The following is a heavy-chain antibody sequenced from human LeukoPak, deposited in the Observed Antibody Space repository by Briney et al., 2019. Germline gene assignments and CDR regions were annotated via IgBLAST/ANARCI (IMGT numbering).Heavy chain of an antibody. CDR1: GFTFSRYA. Sequence: GGSLRLSCAASGFTFSRYAMSWVRQAPGKGLEWVSVIYSGDLTYYADSVKGRFTLSRDDPKNTVYLQMDSLRAEDTAVYYCARDRGIGLVYWGQGTLVTVSS. CDR3: ARDRGIGLVY. CDR2: IYSGDLT. V-gene: IGHV3-66*01. J-gene: IGHJ4*02.